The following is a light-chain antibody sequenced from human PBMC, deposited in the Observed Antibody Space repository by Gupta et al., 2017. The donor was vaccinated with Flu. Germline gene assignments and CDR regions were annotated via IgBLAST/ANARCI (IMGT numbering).Light chain of an antibody. CDR1: SGSIDSEN. V-gene: IGLV6-57*04. CDR3: LCYDGMNRWV. J-gene: IGLJ3*02. CDR2: EDN. Sequence: NVRLTQPHSVSESPGGTVTISCTRSSGSIDSENVHWFRQRPCSNPPPVIYEDNERPLVVPDRFSGSVDSSSNSASLTISVLKTDDEADYYCLCYDGMNRWVFGGGTKVTVL.